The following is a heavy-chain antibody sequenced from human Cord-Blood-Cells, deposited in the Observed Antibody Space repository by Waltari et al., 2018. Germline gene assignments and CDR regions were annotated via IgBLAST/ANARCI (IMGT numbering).Heavy chain of an antibody. J-gene: IGHJ4*02. CDR2: INPNSGGT. V-gene: IGHV1-2*02. Sequence: QVQLVQSGAEVKKPGASVKVSCKASGYTFTGYYMHWLRQAPGQGLEWMGWINPNSGGTNYAQKFQGRVTMTRDTSISTAYMELSRLRSDDTAVYYCARDPRSLLTGDTGTFDYWGQGTLVTVSS. CDR3: ARDPRSLLTGDTGTFDY. CDR1: GYTFTGYY. D-gene: IGHD7-27*01.